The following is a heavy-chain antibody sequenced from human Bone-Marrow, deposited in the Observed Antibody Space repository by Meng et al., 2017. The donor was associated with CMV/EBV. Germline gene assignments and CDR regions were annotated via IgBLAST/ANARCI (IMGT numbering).Heavy chain of an antibody. J-gene: IGHJ4*02. CDR1: GFTVSNSY. D-gene: IGHD6-6*01. V-gene: IGHV3-53*01. CDR2: IYSGGST. CDR3: ARGASLDY. Sequence: GESLKISCAASGFTVSNSYMSWVRQAPGKGLEWVAVIYSGGSTYYADSVKGRFTISRDNSKNTLYLQMNSLRAEDTAVYYCARGASLDYWGQGTLVTVSS.